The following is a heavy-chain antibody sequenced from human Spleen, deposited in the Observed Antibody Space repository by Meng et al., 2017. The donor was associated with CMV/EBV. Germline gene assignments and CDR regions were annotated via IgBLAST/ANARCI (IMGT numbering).Heavy chain of an antibody. CDR1: GFTFSSYA. V-gene: IGHV3-30*04. D-gene: IGHD6-6*01. Sequence: AGFTFSSYAMNWVRQAPGEGLEWVAVISSDRSNNYYADSVKGRFTISRDNSKDTLFLQMTSLRPEDTAVYFCARDSDFSSSFSFDLWGQGTLVTVSS. J-gene: IGHJ4*02. CDR3: ARDSDFSSSFSFDL. CDR2: ISSDRSNN.